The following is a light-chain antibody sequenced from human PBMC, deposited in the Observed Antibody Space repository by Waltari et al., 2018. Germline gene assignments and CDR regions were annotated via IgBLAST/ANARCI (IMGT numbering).Light chain of an antibody. J-gene: IGLJ3*02. Sequence: YVLTQPPSVSVAPGKTATLTCGGENIESKSVNWYQQKAGQAPVLVLFYDTDRPSGIPDRFPDSNSGNTATLTISWVEAGDEADYHCQVWDDTTNSGVFGGGTRLTVL. CDR2: YDT. CDR3: QVWDDTTNSGV. CDR1: NIESKS. V-gene: IGLV3-21*01.